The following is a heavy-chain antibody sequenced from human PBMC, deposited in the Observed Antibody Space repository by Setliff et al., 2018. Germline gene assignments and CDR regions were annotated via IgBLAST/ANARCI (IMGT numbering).Heavy chain of an antibody. J-gene: IGHJ3*02. Sequence: LSLTCTVSGDSISSSSSYWGWIRQPPGKGLEWIGTIYYSGSTYYNPSLKSRVTISVDTSKNQFSLKLSSVTAADTAVYYCARDPLTTNRRRAFDIWGQGTMVTVSS. D-gene: IGHD4-17*01. V-gene: IGHV4-39*07. CDR1: GDSISSSSSY. CDR3: ARDPLTTNRRRAFDI. CDR2: IYYSGST.